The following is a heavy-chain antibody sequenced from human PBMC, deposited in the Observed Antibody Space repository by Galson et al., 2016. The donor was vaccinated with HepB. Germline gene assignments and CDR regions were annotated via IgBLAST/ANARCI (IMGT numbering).Heavy chain of an antibody. CDR1: GFTFSSYA. CDR2: ISGNGGTT. V-gene: IGHV3-23*01. J-gene: IGHJ4*02. Sequence: SLRLSCAASGFTFSSYAMSWVRQAPGKGLEWVSGISGNGGTTYYADSVKGRLTISRDNSKNILYLQMNSLRAEDTAVYYCAKDRALRYYYERRAPRLDYWGQGTLVTVSS. CDR3: AKDRALRYYYERRAPRLDY. D-gene: IGHD3-22*01.